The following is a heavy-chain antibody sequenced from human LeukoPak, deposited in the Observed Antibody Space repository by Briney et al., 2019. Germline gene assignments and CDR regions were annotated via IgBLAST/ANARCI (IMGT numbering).Heavy chain of an antibody. CDR3: ARSDGIRGKYLLDY. V-gene: IGHV4-59*08. D-gene: IGHD2-2*01. J-gene: IGHJ4*02. CDR2: AYYSAIT. CDR1: GVSITTYY. Sequence: SSETLSLTCTVPGVSITTYYWTWIRQPPGKGLEWIGYAYYSAITNYNPSLRNRVTISLDTSKNQFSLKLTSVTAADTALYYCARSDGIRGKYLLDYWGQGSLVTVSS.